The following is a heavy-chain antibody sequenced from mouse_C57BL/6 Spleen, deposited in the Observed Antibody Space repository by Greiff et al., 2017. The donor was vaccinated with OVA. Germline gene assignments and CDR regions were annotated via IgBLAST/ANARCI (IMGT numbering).Heavy chain of an antibody. D-gene: IGHD1-1*01. CDR2: INPSSDYS. J-gene: IGHJ2*01. CDR1: GYTFTSYW. Sequence: VQLQQSGAELAKSGASVKLSCKASGYTFTSYWIHWVKQRPGQGLEWIGYINPSSDYSKYNQKFKDKATLTADKSSSPAYMQLSSLTYEDSAVYYCARSVVALDYWGQGTTLTVSS. V-gene: IGHV1-7*01. CDR3: ARSVVALDY.